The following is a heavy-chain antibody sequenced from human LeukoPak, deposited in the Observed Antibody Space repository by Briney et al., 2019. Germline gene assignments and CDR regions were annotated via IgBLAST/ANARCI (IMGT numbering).Heavy chain of an antibody. Sequence: SETLSLTFTVSGGSISSSSYYWGWIRQPPGKGLEWIGSIYYSGSTYYNPSLKSRVTISVDTSKNQFSLKLSSVTAADTAVYYCARVIPDIGIFGVAKLNWFDPWGQGTLVTVSS. V-gene: IGHV4-39*01. D-gene: IGHD3-3*01. J-gene: IGHJ5*02. CDR2: IYYSGST. CDR1: GGSISSSSYY. CDR3: ARVIPDIGIFGVAKLNWFDP.